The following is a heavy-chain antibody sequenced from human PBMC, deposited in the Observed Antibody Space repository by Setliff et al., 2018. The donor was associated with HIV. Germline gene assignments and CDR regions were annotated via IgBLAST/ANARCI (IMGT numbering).Heavy chain of an antibody. D-gene: IGHD5-18*01. J-gene: IGHJ4*02. V-gene: IGHV1-69*13. Sequence: SVKVSCKASGGTFSSYAISWVRQAPGQGLEWMGGIIPIFGKANYAQKFQGRVTITADESTNTAYMEMSSLRSEDTAVYYCARGARGTATDYWGQGTPVTVSS. CDR3: ARGARGTATDY. CDR2: IIPIFGKA. CDR1: GGTFSSYA.